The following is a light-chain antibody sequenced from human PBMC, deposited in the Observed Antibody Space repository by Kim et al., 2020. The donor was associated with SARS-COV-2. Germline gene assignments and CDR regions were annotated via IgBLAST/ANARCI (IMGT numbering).Light chain of an antibody. CDR2: GAS. J-gene: IGKJ1*01. Sequence: EILMTQSPAILSVSPGERATLSCRARQSVSSNLAWYQQKPGQAPRLLIYGASTRATGIPARFSGSGSGTELTLTISSLQSEDFAVYYCQQYNNWWTFGQGTKVEIK. V-gene: IGKV3-15*01. CDR3: QQYNNWWT. CDR1: QSVSSN.